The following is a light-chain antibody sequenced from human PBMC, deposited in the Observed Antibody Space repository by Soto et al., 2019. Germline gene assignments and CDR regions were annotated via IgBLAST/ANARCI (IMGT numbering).Light chain of an antibody. Sequence: EVVLTQSPGTLSLSPGERATLSCRASQTISSINLAWYQQKPGQAPRLLIYCTSTRATGVPDRFSGSGSGTDYTLTISGLEPEEFAVYYCQQCGRSPWTFGQGTKVENK. J-gene: IGKJ1*01. V-gene: IGKV3-20*01. CDR3: QQCGRSPWT. CDR1: QTISSIN. CDR2: CTS.